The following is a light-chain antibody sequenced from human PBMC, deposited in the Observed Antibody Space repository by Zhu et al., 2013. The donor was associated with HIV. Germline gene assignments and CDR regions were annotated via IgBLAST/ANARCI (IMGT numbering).Light chain of an antibody. V-gene: IGKV3D-20*02. CDR2: GSS. Sequence: EIVLMQSPGSLSLSRGESATLSCRASQTVSYRHIAWYHQKPGQPPRLLLYGSSSRAPGIPERFSGSGSGTDFTLTISSLEPEDFALYYCLQRSDWQFTFGPGTKVDIK. CDR1: QTVSYRH. CDR3: LQRSDWQFT. J-gene: IGKJ3*01.